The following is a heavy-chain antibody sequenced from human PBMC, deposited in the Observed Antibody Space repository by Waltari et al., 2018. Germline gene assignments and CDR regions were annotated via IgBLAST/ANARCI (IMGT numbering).Heavy chain of an antibody. Sequence: QVQLQQWGAGLLKPSETLSLTCAVYGGSFSGYYWSWIRQPPGKGREWIGEINHSGSTNYNPSLKSRVTISVDTSKNQFSLKLSSVTAADTAVYYCARGVVVAATASCSYFDYWGQGNLVTVSS. CDR3: ARGVVVAATASCSYFDY. CDR2: INHSGST. V-gene: IGHV4-34*01. J-gene: IGHJ4*02. CDR1: GGSFSGYY. D-gene: IGHD2-15*01.